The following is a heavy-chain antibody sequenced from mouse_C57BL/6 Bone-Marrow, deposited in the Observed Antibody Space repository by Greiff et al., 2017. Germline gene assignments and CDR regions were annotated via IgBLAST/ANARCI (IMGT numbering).Heavy chain of an antibody. CDR1: GFTFSDYY. Sequence: DVLLVESEGGLVQPGSSMKLSCTASGFTFSDYYMAWVRQVPEKGLEWVANINYDGSSTYYLDSLKSRFIISRDNATNILYLQMSSLKSEDTATEYCARDGGYGRGYWFFDVWGTGTTVTVSS. CDR2: INYDGSST. J-gene: IGHJ1*03. CDR3: ARDGGYGRGYWFFDV. D-gene: IGHD1-1*01. V-gene: IGHV5-16*01.